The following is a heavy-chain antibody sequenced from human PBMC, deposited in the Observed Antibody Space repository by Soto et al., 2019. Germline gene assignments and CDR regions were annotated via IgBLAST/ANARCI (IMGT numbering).Heavy chain of an antibody. D-gene: IGHD3-9*01. J-gene: IGHJ6*02. Sequence: EVQLLESGGGLVQPGESLRLSCTASGFTFSTYAMNWVRQAPGKGLEWVSGISGSGARTYFADSVKGRFTISRDNSKNTLYLEINSLKAEDTAVYYCAKALTYYDILTCYSDPYYGMDVWGQGTTVTVSS. CDR1: GFTFSTYA. CDR2: ISGSGART. V-gene: IGHV3-23*01. CDR3: AKALTYYDILTCYSDPYYGMDV.